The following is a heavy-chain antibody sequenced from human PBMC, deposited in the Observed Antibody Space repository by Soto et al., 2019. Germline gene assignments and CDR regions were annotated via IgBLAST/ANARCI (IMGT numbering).Heavy chain of an antibody. J-gene: IGHJ4*02. CDR1: GGSISSGDYY. D-gene: IGHD5-18*01. V-gene: IGHV4-61*08. Sequence: SETLSLTCTVSGGSISSGDYYWSWIRQPPGKGLEWIGYIYYSGSTNYNPSLKSRVTISVDTSKNQFSLKLSSVTAADTAVYYCAGGRGYSYGSVDYWGQGTLVTVSS. CDR2: IYYSGST. CDR3: AGGRGYSYGSVDY.